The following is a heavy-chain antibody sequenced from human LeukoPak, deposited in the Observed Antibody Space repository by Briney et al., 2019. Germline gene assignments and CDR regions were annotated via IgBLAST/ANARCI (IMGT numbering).Heavy chain of an antibody. D-gene: IGHD3-9*01. CDR3: ARPNYDIFTGYYHSYGMDV. Sequence: SETLSLTCTVSGGSISSYYWSWIRQPPGEGLEGIGYIYYSGRTNYNPSLKSRVTISVDKSQNRFSLKLSSVHAADTAVYYSARPNYDIFTGYYHSYGMDVWGQGTTVTVSS. J-gene: IGHJ6*02. V-gene: IGHV4-59*08. CDR1: GGSISSYY. CDR2: IYYSGRT.